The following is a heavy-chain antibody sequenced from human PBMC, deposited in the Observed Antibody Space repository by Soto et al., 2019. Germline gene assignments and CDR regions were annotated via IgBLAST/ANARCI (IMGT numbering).Heavy chain of an antibody. CDR2: ISYDGSEK. J-gene: IGHJ4*02. Sequence: QVLLVESGGGVVRPGRSLRLSCGASGFSFSKYGMHWVRQAPGEGLEWLSLISYDGSEKWYAESVKGRFTISRDNSKNTVYLQMNSLRVEDTALYYCAKRGNSGDSCHGYCPKGYGTPDFFDYWGQGILVTVSS. CDR1: GFSFSKYG. V-gene: IGHV3-30*18. CDR3: AKRGNSGDSCHGYCPKGYGTPDFFDY. D-gene: IGHD5-18*01.